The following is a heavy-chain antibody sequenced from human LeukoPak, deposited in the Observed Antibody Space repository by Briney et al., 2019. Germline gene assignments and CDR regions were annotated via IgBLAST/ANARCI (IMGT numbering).Heavy chain of an antibody. CDR3: ARRIQGMAPYYFDY. V-gene: IGHV3-74*01. J-gene: IGHJ4*02. Sequence: GGSLRLSCTASGFTFSSYWMHWVRQAPGKGRVWVSRINSDGGSTSYEDSVKGRFTISRDNAKNTLYLQMNRLRAEDTDVYYCARRIQGMAPYYFDYWGQGTLVTVSS. D-gene: IGHD5-24*01. CDR1: GFTFSSYW. CDR2: INSDGGST.